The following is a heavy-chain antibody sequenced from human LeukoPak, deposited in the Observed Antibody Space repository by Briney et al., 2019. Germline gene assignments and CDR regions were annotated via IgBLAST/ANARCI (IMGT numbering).Heavy chain of an antibody. V-gene: IGHV3-7*01. CDR2: IKQNGGEK. J-gene: IGHJ4*02. D-gene: IGHD2-2*01. CDR3: ARYHHLGY. Sequence: PGGSLRLSCADSGFTFSGYWMNWVRQAPGKGLEWVANIKQNGGEKYYVDSVKGRFTISRDNGKNSLYLQMNSLRAEDTAVYYCARYHHLGYWGQGTLVTVSS. CDR1: GFTFSGYW.